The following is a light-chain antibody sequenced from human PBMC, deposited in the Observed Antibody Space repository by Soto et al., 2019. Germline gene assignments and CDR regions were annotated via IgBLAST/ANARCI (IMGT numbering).Light chain of an antibody. V-gene: IGLV1-40*01. CDR3: QSHDSSLNSWV. Sequence: QSVLTQPPSMPGAPGQRVTISCTGSSSNIGAGYDAHWYQHLPGTAPKLLIYGNTNRPSGVPDRFSGSKSGTSASLAITGLQAEDEADYYCQSHDSSLNSWVFGGGTKLTVL. CDR2: GNT. CDR1: SSNIGAGYD. J-gene: IGLJ3*02.